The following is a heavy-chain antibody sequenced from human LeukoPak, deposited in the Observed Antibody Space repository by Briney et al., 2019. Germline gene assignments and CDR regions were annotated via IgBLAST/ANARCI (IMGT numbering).Heavy chain of an antibody. J-gene: IGHJ3*02. CDR2: ISSSSSYI. V-gene: IGHV3-21*01. D-gene: IGHD3-10*01. Sequence: GGSLRLSCAAPGSTFSSYSMNWVRQAPGKGLEWVSSISSSSSYIYYADSVKGRFTISRDNAKNSLYLQMNSLRAEDTAAYYCARGGYYGSGSYADIWGQGTMVTVSS. CDR3: ARGGYYGSGSYADI. CDR1: GSTFSSYS.